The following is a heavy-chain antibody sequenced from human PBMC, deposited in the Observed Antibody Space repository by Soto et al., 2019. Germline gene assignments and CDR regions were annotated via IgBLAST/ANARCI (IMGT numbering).Heavy chain of an antibody. CDR2: MNPNSGNT. CDR1: GYTFTSYD. Sequence: ASVKVSCKASGYTFTSYDINWVRQATGQGLEWMGWMNPNSGNTGYAQKFQGRVTMTRNTSISTAYMELSSLRSEDTAVYYCARHPIIRTGYYYYGMDVWGQGTTVTVSS. V-gene: IGHV1-8*01. CDR3: ARHPIIRTGYYYYGMDV. J-gene: IGHJ6*02. D-gene: IGHD2-8*02.